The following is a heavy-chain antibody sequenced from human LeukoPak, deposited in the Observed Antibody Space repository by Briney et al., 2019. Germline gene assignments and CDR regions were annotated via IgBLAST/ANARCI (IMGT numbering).Heavy chain of an antibody. J-gene: IGHJ5*02. V-gene: IGHV1-2*05. CDR2: INPNSGGT. CDR1: GYTFTGYY. CDR3: ARSPLTYCSSTSCYGLDP. D-gene: IGHD2-2*01. Sequence: ASVKVSCKASGYTFTGYYMHWVRQAPGQGLEWMGRINPNSGGTNYAQKFQGRVTMTRDTSISTAYMELSRLRSDDTVVYYCARSPLTYCSSTSCYGLDPWGQGTLVTVSS.